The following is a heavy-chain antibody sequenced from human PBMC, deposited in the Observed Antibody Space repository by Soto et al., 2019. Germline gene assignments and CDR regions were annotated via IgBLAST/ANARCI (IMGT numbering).Heavy chain of an antibody. Sequence: QVQLVQSGAEVKKPGASVKVSCKASGYTFTSYGISWVRQAPGQGLEWMGWISAYNGNTNYAQKLQGRVTMTTDTSTSTAYMELRSLRSDDTAVYYFARDLASGTEEGWGNWFDPWGQGTLVTVSS. CDR2: ISAYNGNT. D-gene: IGHD1-7*01. J-gene: IGHJ5*02. CDR1: GYTFTSYG. V-gene: IGHV1-18*01. CDR3: ARDLASGTEEGWGNWFDP.